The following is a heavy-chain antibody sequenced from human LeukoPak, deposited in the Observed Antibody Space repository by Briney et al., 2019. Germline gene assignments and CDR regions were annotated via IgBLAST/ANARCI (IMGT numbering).Heavy chain of an antibody. CDR1: GFTFTTYW. J-gene: IGHJ4*02. D-gene: IGHD6-13*01. CDR3: AREEWAAAD. Sequence: RGGSLRLSCAASGFTFTTYWMTWVRQAPGKGLEWVANIKQDGSEENYVDSVKGRFTISRDNAKNSLYLQMNSLRAEDTAVYYCAREEWAAADWGQGTLVTVSS. CDR2: IKQDGSEE. V-gene: IGHV3-7*01.